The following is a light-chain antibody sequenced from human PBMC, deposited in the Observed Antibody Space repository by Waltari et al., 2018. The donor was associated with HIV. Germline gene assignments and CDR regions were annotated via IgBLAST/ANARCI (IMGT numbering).Light chain of an antibody. CDR1: SSDVGGYKY. CDR2: QIN. CDR3: SSFTSDATVL. V-gene: IGLV2-14*03. Sequence: QSALTQPASVSGSPGQAVNISCTGTSSDVGGYKYVSWYQQHPGKVPKFLIFQINNRASGVSSRCSGSKAGNTANLTIAGLQAEDEADYYCSSFTSDATVLFGGGTKLTV. J-gene: IGLJ2*01.